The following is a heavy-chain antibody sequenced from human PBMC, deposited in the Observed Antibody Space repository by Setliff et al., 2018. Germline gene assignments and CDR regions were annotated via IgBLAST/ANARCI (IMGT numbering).Heavy chain of an antibody. CDR1: GFTFTSSA. CDR2: IVVGSGNT. J-gene: IGHJ4*02. V-gene: IGHV1-58*01. D-gene: IGHD5-18*01. CDR3: ARWGTAMVSFSDY. Sequence: SVKVSCKASGFTFTSSAVQWVRQARGQRLEWIGWIVVGSGNTNYAQKFQERVTITRDMSTSTAYMELSSLRSEDTAVYYCARWGTAMVSFSDYWGQGTLVTVSS.